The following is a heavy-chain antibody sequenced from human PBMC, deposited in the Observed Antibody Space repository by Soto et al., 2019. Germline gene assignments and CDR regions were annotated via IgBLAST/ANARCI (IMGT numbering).Heavy chain of an antibody. CDR3: AAGIADYYDSSGYYAY. D-gene: IGHD3-22*01. V-gene: IGHV3-21*01. CDR1: GFTFSSYA. Sequence: PVGSLRLSCAASGFTFSSYAMSWVRQAPGKGLEWVSSISITSSYIYYADSLKGRFTVSRDNAKNTLYLQMNSLRAEDTAVYYCAAGIADYYDSSGYYAYWGQGILVTVSS. J-gene: IGHJ4*02. CDR2: ISITSSYI.